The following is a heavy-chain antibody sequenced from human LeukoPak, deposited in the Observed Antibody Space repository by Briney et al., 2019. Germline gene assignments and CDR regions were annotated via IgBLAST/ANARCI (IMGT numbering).Heavy chain of an antibody. CDR1: GYSFSTYW. CDR3: ARGESIAAASFDY. V-gene: IGHV5-51*01. CDR2: IYPDDSET. D-gene: IGHD6-13*01. Sequence: GESLKISCKGSGYSFSTYWIGWVRQMPGKGLEWMGIIYPDDSETKYSPSFQGQVTISADKSTSTAYLQWSSLRASDTAMYYCARGESIAAASFDYWGQGTLVTVSS. J-gene: IGHJ4*02.